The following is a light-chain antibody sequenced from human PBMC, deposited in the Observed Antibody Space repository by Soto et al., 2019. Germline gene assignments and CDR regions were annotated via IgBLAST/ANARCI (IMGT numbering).Light chain of an antibody. CDR3: QQSYRTPT. Sequence: GDRVTISCRASQSISGYLNWYQQKPGKAPNLLIFDASSLQSGVPSRFSGSGSGTDFTLTISSLQPEDFATYYCQQSYRTPTFGQGTRLEIK. CDR2: DAS. J-gene: IGKJ5*01. CDR1: QSISGY. V-gene: IGKV1-39*01.